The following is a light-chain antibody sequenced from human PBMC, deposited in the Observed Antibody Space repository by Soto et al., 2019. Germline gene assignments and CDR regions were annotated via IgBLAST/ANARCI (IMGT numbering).Light chain of an antibody. Sequence: AIRMTQSPSSFSASTGDRVTITCRASQGISSYLAWYQQKPGKAPKLLIYAASTLQSGVPSRLSGSGSGTDFTLTISCLQSEDFATYYCQQSYSTPYTFGQGTKVDIK. CDR1: QGISSY. CDR2: AAS. V-gene: IGKV1-8*01. CDR3: QQSYSTPYT. J-gene: IGKJ2*01.